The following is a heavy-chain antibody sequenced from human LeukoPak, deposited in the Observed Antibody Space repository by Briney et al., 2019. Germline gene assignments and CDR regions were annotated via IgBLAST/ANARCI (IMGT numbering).Heavy chain of an antibody. J-gene: IGHJ3*02. D-gene: IGHD1-26*01. CDR2: INSDGSST. V-gene: IGHV3-74*01. CDR1: GFTYSSYW. CDR3: ASLSGSHIDDAFDI. Sequence: GGSLRLSCAASGFTYSSYWMHWVRQAPGKGLVWVSRINSDGSSTSYADAVKGRFTISRDNARNTLYLQMNSLRVEDTAVYYCASLSGSHIDDAFDIWGQGTMVTVSS.